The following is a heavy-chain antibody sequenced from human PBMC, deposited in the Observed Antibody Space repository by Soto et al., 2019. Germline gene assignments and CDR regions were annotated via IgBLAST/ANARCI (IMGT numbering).Heavy chain of an antibody. Sequence: SGPTLVNPTQTLTLTCTFSGFSLSTSGVGVGWIRQPPGKALEWLALIYWNDDKRYIPSLTSRLTITKDTSKNQVVLTITNMDHVDTATYYGAHTRALSSLQLWLRYFDYSGQGTLGTVSS. V-gene: IGHV2-5*01. CDR3: AHTRALSSLQLWLRYFDY. CDR1: GFSLSTSGVG. CDR2: IYWNDDK. J-gene: IGHJ4*02. D-gene: IGHD5-18*01.